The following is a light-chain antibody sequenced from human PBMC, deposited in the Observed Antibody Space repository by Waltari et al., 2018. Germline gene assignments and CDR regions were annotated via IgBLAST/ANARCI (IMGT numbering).Light chain of an antibody. CDR2: KAS. V-gene: IGKV1-5*03. J-gene: IGKJ4*01. CDR1: QSISSW. CDR3: QQYNTFPLT. Sequence: DTQMTQSPSTLSASVGDRVTITCRASQSISSWLAGYQQKPGKAPKLLIYKASSLESGVPSRFSCSESGTEFTLTFSSLHPDDFATYCCQQYNTFPLTCGGGTKVDI.